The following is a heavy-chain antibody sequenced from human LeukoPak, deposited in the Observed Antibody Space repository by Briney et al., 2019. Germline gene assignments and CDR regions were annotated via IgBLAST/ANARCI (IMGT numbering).Heavy chain of an antibody. D-gene: IGHD4-17*01. V-gene: IGHV1-69*06. Sequence: VASVKVSCKASGGTFSSYAISWVRQAPGQGLEWMGGIIPIFSTANYAQKFQGRVTITADKSTSTAYMELSSLRSEDTAVYYCARAPRYGDYGDYYYYGMDVWGKGTTVTVSS. CDR1: GGTFSSYA. J-gene: IGHJ6*04. CDR2: IIPIFSTA. CDR3: ARAPRYGDYGDYYYYGMDV.